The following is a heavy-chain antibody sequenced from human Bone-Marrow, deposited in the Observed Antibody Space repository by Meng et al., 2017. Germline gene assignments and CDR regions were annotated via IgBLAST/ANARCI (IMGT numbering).Heavy chain of an antibody. J-gene: IGHJ1*01. CDR1: GYTFTGYY. CDR3: AIPPQQWLVRSEYFQH. D-gene: IGHD6-19*01. Sequence: ASVKVSCKASGYTFTGYYMHWLRQAPGQGLEWMGWINPNSGGTNYAQKFQGRVTMTRDTSISTAYMELSRLRSDDTAVYYCAIPPQQWLVRSEYFQHWGQGTLVTVSS. V-gene: IGHV1-2*02. CDR2: INPNSGGT.